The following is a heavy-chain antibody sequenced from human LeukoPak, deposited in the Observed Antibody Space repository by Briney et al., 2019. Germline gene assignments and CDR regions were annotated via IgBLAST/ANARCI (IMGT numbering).Heavy chain of an antibody. CDR1: GGSISSYY. D-gene: IGHD6-13*01. CDR3: ARVYYSRSYDYWYFDL. Sequence: SETLSLTCTVSGGSISSYYWSWIRQPPGKGLEWIGYIYYSGNTNYNPSLKSRVTISVDTSKNQFSLKLSSVAAADAAVYYCARVYYSRSYDYWYFDLWGRGTLVTVSS. CDR2: IYYSGNT. V-gene: IGHV4-59*01. J-gene: IGHJ2*01.